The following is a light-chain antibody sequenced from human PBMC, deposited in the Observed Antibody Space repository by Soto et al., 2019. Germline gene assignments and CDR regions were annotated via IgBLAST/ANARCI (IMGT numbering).Light chain of an antibody. CDR3: CSYAGNSAV. J-gene: IGLJ3*02. CDR2: EVS. V-gene: IGLV2-23*02. CDR1: SSDVGSYNF. Sequence: QSALTQPASVSGSPGQSIIISCTGTSSDVGSYNFVSWYQQHPGKAPKLMIYEVSKRPSGVSNRFSGSKSGNTASLTISGLQPEDEADYYCCSYAGNSAVFGGGTQLTVL.